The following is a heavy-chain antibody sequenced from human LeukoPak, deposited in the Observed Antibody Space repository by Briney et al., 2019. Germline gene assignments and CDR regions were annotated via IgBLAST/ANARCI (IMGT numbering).Heavy chain of an antibody. V-gene: IGHV3-64D*06. D-gene: IGHD4-17*01. CDR3: VTNYGDYGGGAFDV. Sequence: GGSLRLSCSASGFSFSDYSMNWIRQAPGKRLEYVSGISHNGDSTRSADSVKGRFTISRDNSKNTLYLQMSGLRPEDTAVYYCVTNYGDYGGGAFDVWGQGTMVTVCS. CDR2: ISHNGDST. CDR1: GFSFSDYS. J-gene: IGHJ3*01.